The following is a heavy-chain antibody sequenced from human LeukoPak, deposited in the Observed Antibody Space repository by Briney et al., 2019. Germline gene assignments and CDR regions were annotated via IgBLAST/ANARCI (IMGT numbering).Heavy chain of an antibody. CDR2: IYTSGST. CDR3: ARTPYYDFWSGYYYRYYYMDV. J-gene: IGHJ6*03. V-gene: IGHV4-4*07. Sequence: SETLSLTCTVSGGSISSYYWSWIRQPAGKGLEWIGRIYTSGSTNYNPSLKSRVTMSVDTSKNQFSLKLSSVTAADTAVYYCARTPYYDFWSGYYYRYYYMDVWGKGTTVPVSS. CDR1: GGSISSYY. D-gene: IGHD3-3*01.